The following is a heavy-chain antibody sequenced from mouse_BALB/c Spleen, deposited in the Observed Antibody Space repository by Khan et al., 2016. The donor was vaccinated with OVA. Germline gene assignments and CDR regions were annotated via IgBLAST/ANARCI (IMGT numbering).Heavy chain of an antibody. Sequence: VQLQQPGAGFVRSGASVKLSCTTAGFNIKDYYMHWVKQRPKRGLEWIGWIDPENGDTEYAPKFQGKATMTADTSSNTAYLHLSSLTSEDTAVSYCNAAKLSLWFASWGQGTLVTVSA. J-gene: IGHJ3*01. CDR1: GFNIKDYY. CDR2: IDPENGDT. CDR3: NAAKLSLWFAS. V-gene: IGHV14-4*02.